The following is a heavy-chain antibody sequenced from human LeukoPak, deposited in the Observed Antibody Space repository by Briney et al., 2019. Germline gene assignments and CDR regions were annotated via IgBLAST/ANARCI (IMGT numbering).Heavy chain of an antibody. V-gene: IGHV3-21*01. CDR3: AKDLVGAFDY. Sequence: GGSLRLSCAASGFTFSTYSMNWLRLAPGKGLEWVSSISPDSNYKYYVDSVKGRFTISRDNAKSSLYLQMNSLRAEDTAVYYCAKDLVGAFDYWGQGTLVTVSS. CDR1: GFTFSTYS. CDR2: ISPDSNYK. D-gene: IGHD1-26*01. J-gene: IGHJ4*02.